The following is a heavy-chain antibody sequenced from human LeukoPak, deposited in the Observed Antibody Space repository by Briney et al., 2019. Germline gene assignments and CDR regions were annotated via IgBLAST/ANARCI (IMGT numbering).Heavy chain of an antibody. CDR2: ISAHNDNG. D-gene: IGHD2-15*01. CDR1: GYTFLNFG. CDR3: AREGGFNPYYFDF. V-gene: IGHV1-18*01. Sequence: ASVKVSCKASGYTFLNFGLNWVRQAPGQGLEWMGWISAHNDNGNYAQKFQGRVTMTTDTSTSTAYMELRSLTSDDTAVYYCAREGGFNPYYFDFWGQGTLVTVSS. J-gene: IGHJ4*02.